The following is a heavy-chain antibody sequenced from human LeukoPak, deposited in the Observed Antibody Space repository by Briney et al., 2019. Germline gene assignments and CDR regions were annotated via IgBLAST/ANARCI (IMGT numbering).Heavy chain of an antibody. J-gene: IGHJ1*01. V-gene: IGHV3-53*01. CDR2: IYSDDSS. CDR3: ARDPSSGWYPKYFQH. Sequence: GGSLRLSCTASGFTFGDYAMSWFRQAPGKGLDCVSVIYSDDSSYYADSVKGRFTISRDNSKNTLYLQMNSLRAEDTAVYYCARDPSSGWYPKYFQHWGQGTLVTVSS. D-gene: IGHD6-19*01. CDR1: GFTFGDYA.